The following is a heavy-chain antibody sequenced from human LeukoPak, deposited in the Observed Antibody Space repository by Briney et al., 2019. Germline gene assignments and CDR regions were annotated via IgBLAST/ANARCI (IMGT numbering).Heavy chain of an antibody. Sequence: PGGSLRLSCAASGFTFNSYWMTWVRQAPGKGLEWVANIKKDGSEKYYVDSVKGRFTISRDNTKNSMSLQMNSLRAEDTAVYYCARGAQGDLWGQGTLVTVSS. J-gene: IGHJ5*02. CDR3: ARGAQGDL. V-gene: IGHV3-7*01. CDR2: IKKDGSEK. CDR1: GFTFNSYW.